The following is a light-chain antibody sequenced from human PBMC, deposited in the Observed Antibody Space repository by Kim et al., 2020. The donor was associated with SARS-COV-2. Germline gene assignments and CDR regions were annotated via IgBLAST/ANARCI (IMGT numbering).Light chain of an antibody. CDR1: QSVSSN. CDR2: GAS. Sequence: IVMTQSPATLSVSPGESATLSCRASQSVSSNLAWYQQKPGQAPRLLIYGASMRATGIPARFSGSGSETEFTLTITSLQSEDFAIYYCQQYNNWPLYTFGQGTKLEI. CDR3: QQYNNWPLYT. J-gene: IGKJ2*01. V-gene: IGKV3-15*01.